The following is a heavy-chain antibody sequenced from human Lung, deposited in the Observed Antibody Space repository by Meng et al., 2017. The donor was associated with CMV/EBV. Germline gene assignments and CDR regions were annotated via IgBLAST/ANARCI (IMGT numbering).Heavy chain of an antibody. CDR2: INPRGGGP. V-gene: IGHV1-2*02. J-gene: IGHJ4*02. CDR1: GYTFADYF. D-gene: IGHD5-18*01. Sequence: SXXVSCKASGYTFADYFIHWVRQAPGQGLEWMGRINPRGGGPNYVQKYQDRVTLTMDTSITTAYLEMSGLTSDDTAVYYCAREAETANDYWGQGALVTVSS. CDR3: AREAETANDY.